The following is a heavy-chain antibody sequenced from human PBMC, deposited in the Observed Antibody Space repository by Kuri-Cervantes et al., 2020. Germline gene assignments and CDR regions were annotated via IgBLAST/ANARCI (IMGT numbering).Heavy chain of an antibody. Sequence: GESLKISCAASGFTFSSYGMHWVRQAPGKGLEWVAFIRYDGSNKYYADSVKGRFTIYRDNSNNTVYVQMNSLRDEDTAMYYCAKDHYGGNSRGAFDIWDQGTMVTVSS. J-gene: IGHJ3*02. CDR1: GFTFSSYG. D-gene: IGHD4-23*01. V-gene: IGHV3-30*02. CDR3: AKDHYGGNSRGAFDI. CDR2: IRYDGSNK.